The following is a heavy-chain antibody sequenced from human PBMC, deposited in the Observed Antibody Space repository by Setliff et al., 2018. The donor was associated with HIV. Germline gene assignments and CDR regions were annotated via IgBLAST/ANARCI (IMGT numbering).Heavy chain of an antibody. J-gene: IGHJ6*04. CDR2: MNPNSGVT. CDR1: GHTFSNPD. D-gene: IGHD3-10*01. CDR3: ASGKGVGGVVITGGLDV. Sequence: ASVKVSCKASGHTFSNPDIHWVRRATGQGLEWMGWMNPNSGVTGYALKFHDRVIMTGDTSISTAYLELRSLTSEDTAVYYCASGKGVGGVVITGGLDVWGKGTTVTVSS. V-gene: IGHV1-8*02.